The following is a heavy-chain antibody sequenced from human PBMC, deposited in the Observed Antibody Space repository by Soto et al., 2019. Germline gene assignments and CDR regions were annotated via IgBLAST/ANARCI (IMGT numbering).Heavy chain of an antibody. J-gene: IGHJ5*02. CDR3: ASGYSSSWYGGWFDP. CDR2: IYYSGST. CDR1: GGSISSYY. V-gene: IGHV4-59*08. D-gene: IGHD6-13*01. Sequence: QVQLQESGPGLVKPSETLSLTCTVSGGSISSYYWSWIRQPPGKGLEWIGYIYYSGSTNYNPSLKRRVTISVDTSKNQFSLKLSSVTAADTAVYYCASGYSSSWYGGWFDPWGQGTLVTVSS.